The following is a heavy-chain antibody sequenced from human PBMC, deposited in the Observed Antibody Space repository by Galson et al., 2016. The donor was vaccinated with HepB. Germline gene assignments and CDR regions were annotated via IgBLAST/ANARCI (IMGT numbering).Heavy chain of an antibody. J-gene: IGHJ6*02. CDR2: ISGGSSGT. CDR1: GFTLSNYA. V-gene: IGHV3-23*01. Sequence: SLRLSCAASGFTLSNYAMSWVRQAPGKGLEWVSSISGGSSGTYYAASVKGRFTISRDNSKNTVFLQMNNLRAEDTAIYYCAKDHVNINGYVGRSGGMDVWGQGTTVTVSS. CDR3: AKDHVNINGYVGRSGGMDV. D-gene: IGHD1-1*01.